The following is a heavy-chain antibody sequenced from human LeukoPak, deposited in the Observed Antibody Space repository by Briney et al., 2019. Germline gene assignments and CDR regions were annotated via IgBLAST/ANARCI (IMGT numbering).Heavy chain of an antibody. Sequence: GGSLRLSCAASGFTFSNYAMHWVRQAPGKGLEWVAVISYGGTNKYYADSLKGRFTISRGNSKNTLYLQMNSLRAEDTAVYYCARGQSFDWLTHEYWGQGTLVTVSS. CDR1: GFTFSNYA. CDR3: ARGQSFDWLTHEY. J-gene: IGHJ4*02. D-gene: IGHD3-9*01. CDR2: ISYGGTNK. V-gene: IGHV3-30*04.